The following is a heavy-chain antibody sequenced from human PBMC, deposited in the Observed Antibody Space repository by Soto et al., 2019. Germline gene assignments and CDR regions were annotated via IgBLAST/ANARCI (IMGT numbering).Heavy chain of an antibody. D-gene: IGHD3-16*01. J-gene: IGHJ6*02. CDR2: ISYDGGNI. CDR1: GFAFRSYA. V-gene: IGHV3-30*18. CDR3: AKGILSATIGPYAMDV. Sequence: GGSLRLSCEASGFAFRSYAMHWVRQAPGKGLEWVGVISYDGGNIYYADSVKGRFTISRDNSKNTLYVQVNSLRPEDTAVCYRAKGILSATIGPYAMDVWGQGTTVTVSS.